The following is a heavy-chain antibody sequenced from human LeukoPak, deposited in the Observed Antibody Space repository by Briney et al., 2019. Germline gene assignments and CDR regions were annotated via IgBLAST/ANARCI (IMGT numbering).Heavy chain of an antibody. V-gene: IGHV3-30*18. Sequence: GGSLRLSCAASGFTFSSYGMHWVRQAPGKGLEWVAVISYDGSNKYYADSVKGRFTISRDNSKNTLYLQMNSLRAEDTAVYYCAKDSNYYDSSGLDYWGQGTLVAVSS. J-gene: IGHJ4*02. D-gene: IGHD3-22*01. CDR2: ISYDGSNK. CDR3: AKDSNYYDSSGLDY. CDR1: GFTFSSYG.